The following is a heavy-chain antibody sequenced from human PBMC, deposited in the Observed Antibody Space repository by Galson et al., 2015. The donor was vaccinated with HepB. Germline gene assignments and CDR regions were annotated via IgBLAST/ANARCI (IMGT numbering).Heavy chain of an antibody. J-gene: IGHJ5*02. CDR1: GFTFSSYW. CDR2: IKQDGSEK. CDR3: ARDGSAAGTWGDWFDP. V-gene: IGHV3-7*03. Sequence: SLRLSCAASGFTFSSYWMSWVRQAPGKGLEWVANIKQDGSEKYYVDSVKGRFTISRDNAKNSLYLQMNSLRAEDTAVYYCARDGSAAGTWGDWFDPWGQGTLVTVSS. D-gene: IGHD6-13*01.